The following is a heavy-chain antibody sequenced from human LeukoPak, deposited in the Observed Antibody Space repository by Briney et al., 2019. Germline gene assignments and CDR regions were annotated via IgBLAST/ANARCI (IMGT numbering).Heavy chain of an antibody. V-gene: IGHV4-30-4*08. CDR1: GFTLSDYY. J-gene: IGHJ4*02. D-gene: IGHD3-3*01. CDR3: ALTTIFGVARHFDY. CDR2: IYYSGST. Sequence: LRLSCAASGFTLSDYYWSWIRQPPGKGLEWIGYIYYSGSTYYNPSLKSRVTISVDTSKNQFSLKLSSVTAADTAVYYCALTTIFGVARHFDYWGQGTLVTVSS.